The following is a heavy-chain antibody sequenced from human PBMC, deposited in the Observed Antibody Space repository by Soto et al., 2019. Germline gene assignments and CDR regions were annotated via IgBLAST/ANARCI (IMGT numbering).Heavy chain of an antibody. Sequence: TIPLTYNVSGTSVYIGSFYFPLIQQAPGKGLEWIGYIYHTGKTNYSPSLRSRTTISSDTSRNQFSLKVNSVTAADTAVYYCARAPYYDILTGMRWSYYFDSWGQGIQVTVSS. CDR3: ARAPYYDILTGMRWSYYFDS. V-gene: IGHV4-61*01. J-gene: IGHJ4*02. D-gene: IGHD3-9*01. CDR2: IYHTGKT. CDR1: GTSVYIGSFY.